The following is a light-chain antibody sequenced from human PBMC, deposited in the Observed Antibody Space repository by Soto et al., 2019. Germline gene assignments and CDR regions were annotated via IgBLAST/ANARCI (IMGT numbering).Light chain of an antibody. CDR2: DVN. CDR1: SSDVGGYSY. J-gene: IGLJ1*01. CDR3: SSYTYSSTLYV. V-gene: IGLV2-14*01. Sequence: QSALTQPASVSGSPGQSITISCTGTSSDVGGYSYVSWYQQHPGKAPKLMIYDVNNRPSGVSNRFSGSKSGNTASLTISGVPAEDEGDYYCSSYTYSSTLYVFGTGTKLTVL.